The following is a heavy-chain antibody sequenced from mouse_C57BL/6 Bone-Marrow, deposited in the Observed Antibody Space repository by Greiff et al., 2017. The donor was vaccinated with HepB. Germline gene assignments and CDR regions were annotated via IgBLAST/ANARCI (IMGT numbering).Heavy chain of an antibody. CDR1: GYTFTSYD. D-gene: IGHD4-1*01. J-gene: IGHJ4*01. Sequence: VKLVESGPELVKPGASVKLSCKASGYTFTSYDINWVKQRPGQGLEWIGWIYPRDGSTKYNEKFKGKATLTVDTSSSTAYMELHSLTSEDSAVYFCARSNWDVDDWGQGTSVTVSS. CDR2: IYPRDGST. CDR3: ARSNWDVDD. V-gene: IGHV1-85*01.